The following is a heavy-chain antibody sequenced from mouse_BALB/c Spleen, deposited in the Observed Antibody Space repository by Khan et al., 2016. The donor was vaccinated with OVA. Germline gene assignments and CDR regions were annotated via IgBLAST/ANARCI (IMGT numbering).Heavy chain of an antibody. V-gene: IGHV2-9*02. Sequence: QVRLQQSGPGLVAPSQSLSITCTVSGFSLTSYGVHWVRQPPGKGLQWLGVIWAGGSTNNNTTLMSSLSISNKSSNRQAFLKMNSLETDDTAMHSSARNREPDYFDYWGQGTTLTVSS. CDR2: IWAGGST. CDR1: GFSLTSYG. J-gene: IGHJ2*01. CDR3: ARNREPDYFDY.